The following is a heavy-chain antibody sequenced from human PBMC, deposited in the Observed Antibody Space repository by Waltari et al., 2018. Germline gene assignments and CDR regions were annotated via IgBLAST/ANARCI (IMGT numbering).Heavy chain of an antibody. D-gene: IGHD6-19*01. CDR3: ARRAVAGTCDY. CDR2: ISSSSSYI. J-gene: IGHJ4*02. CDR1: GFTFSSYS. V-gene: IGHV3-21*01. Sequence: EVQLVESGGGLVKPGGSLRLSCAASGFTFSSYSMTWARQAPGKGLEWVSSISSSSSYIYYADSVKGRFTISRDNAKNSLYLQMNSLRAEDTAVYYCARRAVAGTCDYWGQGTLVTVSS.